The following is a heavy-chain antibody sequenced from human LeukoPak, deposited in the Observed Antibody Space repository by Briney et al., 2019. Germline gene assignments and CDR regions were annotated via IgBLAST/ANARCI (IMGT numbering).Heavy chain of an antibody. CDR2: IIPIFGTA. J-gene: IGHJ4*02. CDR3: ARALAHREYYFDY. CDR1: GYTFTSYG. D-gene: IGHD1-1*01. V-gene: IGHV1-69*13. Sequence: GASVKVSCKASGYTFTSYGISWVRQAPGQGLEWMGGIIPIFGTANYAQKFQGRVTITADESTSTAYMELSSLRSEDTAVYYCARALAHREYYFDYWGQGTLVTVSS.